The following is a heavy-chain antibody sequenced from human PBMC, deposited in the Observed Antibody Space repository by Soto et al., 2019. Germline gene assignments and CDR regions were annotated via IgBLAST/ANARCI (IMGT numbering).Heavy chain of an antibody. Sequence: SETLSLTCTVSGGSISSGGYYWTWIRQHPGKGLEWIAYIYHSGYTFYNPSLKSRVTMSVDTSKNQFSLKRRSVTAADTAVYYCAKWGGLGSDYYYYAMDVWGQGTTVTVSS. V-gene: IGHV4-31*03. CDR3: AKWGGLGSDYYYYAMDV. D-gene: IGHD2-21*02. CDR2: IYHSGYT. J-gene: IGHJ6*02. CDR1: GGSISSGGYY.